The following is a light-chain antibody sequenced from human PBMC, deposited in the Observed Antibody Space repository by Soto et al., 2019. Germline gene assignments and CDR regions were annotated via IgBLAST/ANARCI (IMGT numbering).Light chain of an antibody. J-gene: IGKJ1*01. V-gene: IGKV3-11*01. CDR1: QSIGLA. CDR2: DAS. Sequence: EIVLTQSPDTPSLSPGERATLSCRASQSIGLAIAWYQHKPGQAPRLLIFDASQRATGIPARFRGSGSGTDFTLTITRLEPEDSAVYFCQQYGSSGTFGQGTKVDIK. CDR3: QQYGSSGT.